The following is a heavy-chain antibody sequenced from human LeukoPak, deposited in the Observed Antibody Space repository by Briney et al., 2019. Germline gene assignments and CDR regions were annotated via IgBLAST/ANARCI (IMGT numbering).Heavy chain of an antibody. CDR2: ISGSGGST. D-gene: IGHD6-25*01. CDR3: AKAARGYYFDY. Sequence: GGSLRLSCAASGFTFSSYSMNWVRQAPGKGLEWVSAISGSGGSTSYAESVRGRFTISRDNSKNRLYLQRNSLRAEDTAIYYCAKAARGYYFDYWGQGTLVTVSS. V-gene: IGHV3-23*01. J-gene: IGHJ4*02. CDR1: GFTFSSYS.